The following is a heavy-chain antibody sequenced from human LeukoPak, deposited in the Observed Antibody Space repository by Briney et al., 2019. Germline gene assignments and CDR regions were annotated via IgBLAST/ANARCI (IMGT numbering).Heavy chain of an antibody. CDR2: INHSGST. CDR3: ARGRGYDSSGYYRYYYYMDV. Sequence: SETLSLTCAVYGGSFSGYYWSWIRQPPGKGLEWIGEINHSGSTNYNPSLKSRVTISVDTSKNQFSLKLSSVTAANMAVYYCARGRGYDSSGYYRYYYYMDVWGKGTTVTVSS. J-gene: IGHJ6*03. CDR1: GGSFSGYY. V-gene: IGHV4-34*01. D-gene: IGHD3-22*01.